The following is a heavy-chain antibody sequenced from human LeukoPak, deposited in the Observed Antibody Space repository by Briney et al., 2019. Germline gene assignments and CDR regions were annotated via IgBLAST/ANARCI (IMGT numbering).Heavy chain of an antibody. Sequence: GGYLRLYCAASGFTFSSYAMHWVRQAPGKGLEYVSAISSNGGSTYYANSVKGRFTISRDNSKNTLYLQMGSLSAEDMDVYYCARVGGATTLEYWGQGTLVTVSS. CDR3: ARVGGATTLEY. V-gene: IGHV3-64*01. CDR1: GFTFSSYA. CDR2: ISSNGGST. D-gene: IGHD1-26*01. J-gene: IGHJ4*02.